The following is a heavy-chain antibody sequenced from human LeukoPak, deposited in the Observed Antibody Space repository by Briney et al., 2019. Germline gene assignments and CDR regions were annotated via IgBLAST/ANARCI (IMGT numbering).Heavy chain of an antibody. CDR1: GYTFTSYY. V-gene: IGHV1-46*01. CDR2: INPSGGST. CDR3: ASCAAASEYYYYYYYMDV. J-gene: IGHJ6*03. Sequence: ASVKVSCKASGYTFTSYYMHWVRQAPGQGLEWMGIINPSGGSTSYAQKFQGRVTMTRDMSTSTVYMELSSLRSEDTAVYYCASCAAASEYYYYYYYMDVWGKGTTVTVSS. D-gene: IGHD2-2*01.